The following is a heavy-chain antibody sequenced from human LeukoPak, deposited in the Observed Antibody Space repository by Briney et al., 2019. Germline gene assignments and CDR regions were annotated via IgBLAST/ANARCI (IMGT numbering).Heavy chain of an antibody. CDR3: ARHLARDGSGSYFVPRWFDP. CDR1: GGTFSSYA. J-gene: IGHJ5*02. Sequence: ASVKVSCKASGGTFSSYAISWVRQAPGQGLEWMGGIIPIFGTANYAQKFQGRVTITADKSTSTAYMELSSLRSEDTAVYYCARHLARDGSGSYFVPRWFDPWGQGTLVTVSS. D-gene: IGHD3-10*01. CDR2: IIPIFGTA. V-gene: IGHV1-69*06.